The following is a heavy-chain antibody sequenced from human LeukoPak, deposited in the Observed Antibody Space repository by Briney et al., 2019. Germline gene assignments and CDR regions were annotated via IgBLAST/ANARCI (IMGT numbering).Heavy chain of an antibody. V-gene: IGHV1-18*04. CDR2: ISAYNGNT. D-gene: IGHD3-22*01. CDR1: GYTFTGYY. Sequence: ASVKVSCTASGYTFTGYYMHWARQAPGQGLEWMGWISAYNGNTNYAQKLQGRVTMTTDTSTSTAYMELRSLRSDDTAVYYCARSSGPYYYDSSGYYRFDYWGQGTLVTVSS. J-gene: IGHJ4*02. CDR3: ARSSGPYYYDSSGYYRFDY.